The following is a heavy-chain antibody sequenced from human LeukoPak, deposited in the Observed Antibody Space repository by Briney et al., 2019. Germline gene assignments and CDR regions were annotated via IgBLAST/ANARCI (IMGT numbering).Heavy chain of an antibody. CDR3: AKNTITMVRGTPADY. CDR2: ISGSGGST. V-gene: IGHV3-23*01. Sequence: GGSVPLSRAASGCTFRSYAMSWLRQAPGKGLEGVSAISGSGGSTYYADSVKGRFTISRDNSKNTLYLQMNSLRAEDTAVYYCAKNTITMVRGTPADYWGQGTLVTVSS. D-gene: IGHD3-10*01. CDR1: GCTFRSYA. J-gene: IGHJ4*02.